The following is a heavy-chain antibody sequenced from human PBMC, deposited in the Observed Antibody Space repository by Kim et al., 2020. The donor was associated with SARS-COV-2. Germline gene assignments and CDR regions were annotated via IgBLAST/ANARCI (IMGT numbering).Heavy chain of an antibody. D-gene: IGHD3-22*01. CDR2: IYYSGST. J-gene: IGHJ4*02. Sequence: SQTLSLTCTVSGGSISSYYWSWIRQPPGKGLEWIGYIYYSGSTNYNPSLKSRVTISVDTSKSQFSLKLSSVTAADTAVYYCARTYYYDSSGYYLYYFDYWGQGTLVTVSS. V-gene: IGHV4-59*01. CDR3: ARTYYYDSSGYYLYYFDY. CDR1: GGSISSYY.